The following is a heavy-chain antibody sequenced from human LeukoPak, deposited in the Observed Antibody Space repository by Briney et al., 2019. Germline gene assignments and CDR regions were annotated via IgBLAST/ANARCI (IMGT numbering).Heavy chain of an antibody. Sequence: GGSLRLSCAASGFTFSRYWMHWVRQAPGKGLVWVSRINSDGSSTNYADSVRGRFTISRDNAKNTLYLQLNSLRAEDTALYYCARDEAAGMRYWGQGTLVTVSS. CDR3: ARDEAAGMRY. CDR2: INSDGSST. J-gene: IGHJ4*02. V-gene: IGHV3-74*01. CDR1: GFTFSRYW. D-gene: IGHD6-13*01.